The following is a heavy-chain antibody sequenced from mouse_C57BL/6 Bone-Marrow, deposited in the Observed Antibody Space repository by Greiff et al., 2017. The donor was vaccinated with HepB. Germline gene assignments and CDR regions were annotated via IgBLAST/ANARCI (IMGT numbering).Heavy chain of an antibody. J-gene: IGHJ3*01. D-gene: IGHD1-1*01. CDR1: GYSITSGYY. Sequence: DVQLQESGPGLVKPSQSLSLTCSVTGYSITSGYYWNWIRQFPGNKLEWMGYISYDGSNNYNPSLKNRISITRDTSKNQFFLKLNSVTTEDTATYYCARGQFITTVVPFAYWGQGTLVTVSA. CDR3: ARGQFITTVVPFAY. V-gene: IGHV3-6*01. CDR2: ISYDGSN.